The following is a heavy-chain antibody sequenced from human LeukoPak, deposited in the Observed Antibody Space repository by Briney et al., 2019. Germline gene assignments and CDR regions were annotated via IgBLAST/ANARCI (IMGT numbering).Heavy chain of an antibody. CDR3: ARDSPAARIDY. Sequence: GGSLRLSCAASGFTFSKAWMSWVRQAPGKGLEWVSVIYSGGSTYYADSVKGRFTISRDNSKNTLYLQMNSLRAEDTAVYYCARDSPAARIDYWGQGTLVTVSS. J-gene: IGHJ4*02. CDR2: IYSGGST. V-gene: IGHV3-53*01. CDR1: GFTFSKAW. D-gene: IGHD6-25*01.